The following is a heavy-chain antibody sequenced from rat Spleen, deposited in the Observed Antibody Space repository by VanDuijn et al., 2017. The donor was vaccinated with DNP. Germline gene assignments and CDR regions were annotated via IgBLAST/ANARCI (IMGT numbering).Heavy chain of an antibody. CDR2: INKDSNII. Sequence: EVKLVESGGGLVQPGRSLKLSCAASGFNFNDYWMGWVRQAPGKGLEWIGEINKDSNIIKFTPSLKDKFTISRDNGQNTLYLQMSKLGSEDTANYYCAKGPNYGGWSDYFDYWGQGVMVTVSS. V-gene: IGHV4-2*01. D-gene: IGHD1-11*01. CDR1: GFNFNDYW. J-gene: IGHJ2*01. CDR3: AKGPNYGGWSDYFDY.